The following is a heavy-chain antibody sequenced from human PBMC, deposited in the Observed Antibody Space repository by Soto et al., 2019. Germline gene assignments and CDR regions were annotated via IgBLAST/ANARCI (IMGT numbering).Heavy chain of an antibody. D-gene: IGHD3-22*01. J-gene: IGHJ4*02. CDR2: ISGSGGST. CDR3: AKDRSITMIVVALGGYFDY. V-gene: IGHV3-23*01. Sequence: PGGSLRLSCAASGFTFSSYAMIWVRQAPVKGLEWVSAISGSGGSTYYADSVKGRFTISRDNSKNTLYLQMNSLRAEDTAVYYCAKDRSITMIVVALGGYFDYWGQGTLVTVSS. CDR1: GFTFSSYA.